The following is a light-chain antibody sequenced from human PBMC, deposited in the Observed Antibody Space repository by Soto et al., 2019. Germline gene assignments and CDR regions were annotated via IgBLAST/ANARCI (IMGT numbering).Light chain of an antibody. CDR1: QSVSSSY. Sequence: ELVLTQSPGTLSFSQGERATLSCRASQSVSSSYLAWYQQKPGQAPSLLISGASSMATGIPHRFSGSGSGTDFTLTISSLEPEGFAVYYCQQYGSSGYTFGQGTQLEIK. J-gene: IGKJ2*01. CDR2: GAS. CDR3: QQYGSSGYT. V-gene: IGKV3-20*01.